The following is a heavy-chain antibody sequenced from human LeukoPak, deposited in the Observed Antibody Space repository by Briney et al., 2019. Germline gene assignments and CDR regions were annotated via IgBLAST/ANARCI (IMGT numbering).Heavy chain of an antibody. CDR2: INPNSGGT. Sequence: ASVKVSCKASGYTFTGYYMHWVRQSPGQGLEYMGWINPNSGGTNYAQKFQGRVTMTRDTSISTAYMELSRLRSDDTAVYYCVCAQDAYYDILTGYYRDTYYYYGMDVWGQGTTVTVSS. V-gene: IGHV1-2*02. CDR3: VCAQDAYYDILTGYYRDTYYYYGMDV. CDR1: GYTFTGYY. J-gene: IGHJ6*02. D-gene: IGHD3-9*01.